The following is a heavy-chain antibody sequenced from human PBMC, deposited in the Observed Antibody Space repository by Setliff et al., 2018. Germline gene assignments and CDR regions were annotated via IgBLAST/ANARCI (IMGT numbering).Heavy chain of an antibody. CDR2: INHSGTT. Sequence: PSETLSLTCTAYGGTFSDYYWTWIRQPPGKGLEWIGEINHSGTTNYNPSLKSRVTISVDTSKNQLSLTMSSVTAADAAVYYCARGRIVAARLLDTWGQGSRVTVSS. CDR3: ARGRIVAARLLDT. V-gene: IGHV4-34*01. CDR1: GGTFSDYY. J-gene: IGHJ5*02. D-gene: IGHD6-6*01.